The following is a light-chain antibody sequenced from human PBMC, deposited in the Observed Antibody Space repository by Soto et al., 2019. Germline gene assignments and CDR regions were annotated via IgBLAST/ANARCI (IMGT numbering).Light chain of an antibody. Sequence: EVVLTQSPATLSLSPGERATPSSRASQSVDTYLAWYQQKPGQPPRPLIYVASNRATGIPARFSGSGSGTDFTLTITTLEPEDFAVYYCQQRSNWPPWTFGPGTKV. CDR2: VAS. V-gene: IGKV3-11*01. J-gene: IGKJ3*01. CDR1: QSVDTY. CDR3: QQRSNWPPWT.